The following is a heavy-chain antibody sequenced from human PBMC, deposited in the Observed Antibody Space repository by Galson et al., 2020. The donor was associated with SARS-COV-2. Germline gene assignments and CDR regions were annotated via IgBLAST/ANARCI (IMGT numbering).Heavy chain of an antibody. D-gene: IGHD7-27*01. Sequence: ALHGEDLKIYRAVSGVTFSSYWMHWIRQATGKGLVWVSRIYSEGSSTSYADSVKGRFTISGDNAKNTLYLQMNSLRAEDTAVYYCARGDMGNDYFDYWGQGSLVTVSS. CDR2: IYSEGSST. CDR1: GVTFSSYW. J-gene: IGHJ4*02. V-gene: IGHV3-74*01. CDR3: ARGDMGNDYFDY.